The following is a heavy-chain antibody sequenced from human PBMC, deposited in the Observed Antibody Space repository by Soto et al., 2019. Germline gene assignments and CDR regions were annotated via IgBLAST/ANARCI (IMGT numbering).Heavy chain of an antibody. CDR3: AKLGFVLMELYYFHQ. CDR1: GIPFSSYA. Sequence: GVTLRFSCTASGIPFSSYAMSCVRQAPCKQLEWVSTISGNSGKTNYAESVKGRFSISRDNSKNTVHLQLDSLRAEDTAVYFCAKLGFVLMELYYFHQWGHGTLVTVSS. D-gene: IGHD2-8*01. CDR2: ISGNSGKT. J-gene: IGHJ4*01. V-gene: IGHV3-23*01.